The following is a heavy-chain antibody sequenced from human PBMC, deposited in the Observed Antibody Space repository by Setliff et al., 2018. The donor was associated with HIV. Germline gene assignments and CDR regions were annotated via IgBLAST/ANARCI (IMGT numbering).Heavy chain of an antibody. CDR2: IYHNGNT. D-gene: IGHD4-4*01. V-gene: IGHV4-39*07. J-gene: IGHJ3*02. CDR3: ATSLLTVPPDSFDI. CDR1: GGSTSSSSYD. Sequence: PSETLSLTCTVAGGSTSSSSYDWGWIRQPPGMGLEWIAIIYHNGNTYYNPSLKSRVTMSVDPSKNPFSLNLSSVTAADTAVYSCATSLLTVPPDSFDIWGQGTMVTVSS.